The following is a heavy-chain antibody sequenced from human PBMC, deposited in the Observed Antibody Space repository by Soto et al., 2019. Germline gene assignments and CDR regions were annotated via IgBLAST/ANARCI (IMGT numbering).Heavy chain of an antibody. Sequence: SETLSLTCTVSGGSISPYYWSWIRQPPGKGLEWIGYIYYSGSTNYNPSLKSRVTISLGTSKNQFSLKLSSVTAADTAVYYCAREITLVRGIIFDYWGQGTLVTVSS. CDR2: IYYSGST. J-gene: IGHJ4*02. D-gene: IGHD3-10*01. CDR1: GGSISPYY. CDR3: AREITLVRGIIFDY. V-gene: IGHV4-59*01.